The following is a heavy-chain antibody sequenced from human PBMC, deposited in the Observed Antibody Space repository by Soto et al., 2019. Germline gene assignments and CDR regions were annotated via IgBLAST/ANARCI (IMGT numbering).Heavy chain of an antibody. J-gene: IGHJ4*02. CDR1: GFTFSSYA. CDR3: ARDLPPYSSGWYFEYFDY. D-gene: IGHD6-19*01. V-gene: IGHV3-21*01. CDR2: ISSSSSYI. Sequence: EVQLLESGGGLVQPGGSLRLSCAASGFTFSSYAMSWVRQAPGKGLEWVSSISSSSSYIYYADSVKGRFTISRDNAKNSLYLQMNSLRAEDTAVYYCARDLPPYSSGWYFEYFDYWGQGILVTVSS.